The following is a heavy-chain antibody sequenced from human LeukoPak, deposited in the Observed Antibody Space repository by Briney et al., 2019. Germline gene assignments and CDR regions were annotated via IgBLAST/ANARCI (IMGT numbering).Heavy chain of an antibody. Sequence: GASVKVSCKASGYTFTAYYIHWVRQAPGQGLEWMGWINPNSGGTNYAQKFRGRVTMTRDTSISTVYMELSRLRSDDTAVYYCARDGRDGYNLVHYWGQGTLVTVSS. D-gene: IGHD5-24*01. CDR3: ARDGRDGYNLVHY. J-gene: IGHJ4*02. CDR1: GYTFTAYY. V-gene: IGHV1-2*02. CDR2: INPNSGGT.